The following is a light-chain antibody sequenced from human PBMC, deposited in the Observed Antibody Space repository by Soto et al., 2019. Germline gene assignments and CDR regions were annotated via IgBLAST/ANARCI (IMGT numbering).Light chain of an antibody. CDR3: LQVDVYPWT. CDR1: QGIGND. Sequence: AIQMPQSPSSLSASVVYRVTITCRASQGIGNDLGWYQQKPGKAPKLLIYSASTLQSGVPSRFSGSGSGTDFTLTISSLQPEEFATDYCLQVDVYPWTFGQGTKVDIK. V-gene: IGKV1-6*01. J-gene: IGKJ1*01. CDR2: SAS.